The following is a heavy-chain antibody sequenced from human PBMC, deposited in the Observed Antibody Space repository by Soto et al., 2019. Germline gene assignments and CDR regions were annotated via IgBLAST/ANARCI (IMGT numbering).Heavy chain of an antibody. CDR1: GYTFTSYA. CDR3: AREGTITIFPANHYYYYYYMDV. V-gene: IGHV1-3*01. J-gene: IGHJ6*03. CDR2: INAGNGNT. D-gene: IGHD3-3*01. Sequence: ASVKVSCKASGYTFTSYAMHWVRQAPGQRLEWLGWINAGNGNTKYSQKFQGRVTITRDTSASTAYMELSSLRSEDTAVYYCAREGTITIFPANHYYYYYYMDVWGKGTTVTVSS.